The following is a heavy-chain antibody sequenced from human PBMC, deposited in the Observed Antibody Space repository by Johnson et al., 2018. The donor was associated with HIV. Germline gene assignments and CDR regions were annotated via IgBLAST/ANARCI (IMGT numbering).Heavy chain of an antibody. CDR2: IKSETDGGTP. J-gene: IGHJ3*01. CDR3: TTDHYAVVNSRDNAFDV. D-gene: IGHD4-23*01. CDR1: GFAFSNAW. Sequence: VQLVESGGGLVKPGGSLRVSCAASGFAFSNAWMNWVRQAPGKGLEWVGRIKSETDGGTPDYPASVKGRFTISRDDSKTTLYLQMNSLKTEDTAVYYCTTDHYAVVNSRDNAFDVRGQGTMVTVSS. V-gene: IGHV3-15*01.